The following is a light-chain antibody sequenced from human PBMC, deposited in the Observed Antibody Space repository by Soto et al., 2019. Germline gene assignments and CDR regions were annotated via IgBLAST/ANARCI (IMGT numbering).Light chain of an antibody. J-gene: IGLJ3*02. CDR3: SSYTSSSTRV. V-gene: IGLV2-14*01. CDR2: DVS. Sequence: QSALTQPASVSGSPGQSITISCTGTSSDVGGYNYVSWYQQHPGKAPKLMIYDVSNRPSGVSNRFSGSKSGNTASLTISGLQDEDDADYYCSSYTSSSTRVFGGGTKLTVL. CDR1: SSDVGGYNY.